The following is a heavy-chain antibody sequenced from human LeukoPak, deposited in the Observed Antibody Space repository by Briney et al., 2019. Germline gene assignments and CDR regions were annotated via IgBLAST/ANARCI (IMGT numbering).Heavy chain of an antibody. Sequence: SETLSLTCTVSGGSISSYYWSWIRQPPGKGLEWIGYIYYSGSTNYNPSLRSRVTISVDTSNNQFSLKLSSVTAADTAVYYCARASPGFSRIPYYYYYYYMDVWGKGTTVTVSS. V-gene: IGHV4-59*01. J-gene: IGHJ6*03. CDR2: IYYSGST. D-gene: IGHD2-15*01. CDR1: GGSISSYY. CDR3: ARASPGFSRIPYYYYYYYMDV.